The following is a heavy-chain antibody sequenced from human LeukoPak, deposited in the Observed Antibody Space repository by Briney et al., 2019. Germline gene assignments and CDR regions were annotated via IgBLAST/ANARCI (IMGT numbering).Heavy chain of an antibody. CDR3: ARDLTPPHAFDI. V-gene: IGHV3-23*01. J-gene: IGHJ3*02. CDR2: ISGSGGST. D-gene: IGHD1-14*01. Sequence: PGGSLRLSCAASGFSFSSYAMSWVRQAPGKGLEWVSAISGSGGSTHYADPVKGRFTISRDNSKNTLFLQMNSLRAEDTAVYYCARDLTPPHAFDIWGQGTMVTVSS. CDR1: GFSFSSYA.